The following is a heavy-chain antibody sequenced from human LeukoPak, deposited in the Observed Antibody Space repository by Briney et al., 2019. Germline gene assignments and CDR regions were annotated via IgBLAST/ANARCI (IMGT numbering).Heavy chain of an antibody. CDR1: GYSLTSYW. V-gene: IGHV5-51*01. J-gene: IGHJ6*02. Sequence: GESLKISWKGSGYSLTSYWIGWVRQMRGKGLGWMGIIYPGDSDTRYSPSFEGQVTISADKTLSTAYLQWSRLKASDTAMYYCARRGYCSSTSCFGYYYYGMDVWGQGTTVPVSS. CDR2: IYPGDSDT. CDR3: ARRGYCSSTSCFGYYYYGMDV. D-gene: IGHD2-2*01.